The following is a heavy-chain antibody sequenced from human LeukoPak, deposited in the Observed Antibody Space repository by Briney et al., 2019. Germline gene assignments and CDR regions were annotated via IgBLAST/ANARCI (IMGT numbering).Heavy chain of an antibody. CDR2: ISSSSSTI. CDR3: ARDQVAAAGTPRDYYYYGMDV. V-gene: IGHV3-48*01. D-gene: IGHD6-13*01. Sequence: GGSLRLSCAASGFTFSSYSMNWVRQAPGKGLEWVSYISSSSSTIYYADSVKGRFTISRDNSKNRVYLQMNSLRAEDTAVYYCARDQVAAAGTPRDYYYYGMDVWGQGTTVTVSS. J-gene: IGHJ6*02. CDR1: GFTFSSYS.